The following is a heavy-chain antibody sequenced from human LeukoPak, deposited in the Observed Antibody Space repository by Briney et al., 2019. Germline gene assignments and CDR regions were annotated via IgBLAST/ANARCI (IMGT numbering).Heavy chain of an antibody. CDR1: GFTFSGYW. J-gene: IGHJ4*02. Sequence: GGSLRLSCAASGFTFSGYWMSWVRQAPGKGLECVANIKEDGSEKYYVDSVKGRFTISRDNAENSLFLQMNSLRAEDTAVYFCVREDYYYASGVWGQGTLVTVSS. V-gene: IGHV3-7*01. D-gene: IGHD3-10*01. CDR3: VREDYYYASGV. CDR2: IKEDGSEK.